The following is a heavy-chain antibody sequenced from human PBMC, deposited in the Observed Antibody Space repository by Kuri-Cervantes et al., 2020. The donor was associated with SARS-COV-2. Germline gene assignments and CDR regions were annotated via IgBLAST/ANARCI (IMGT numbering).Heavy chain of an antibody. CDR2: INHSGST. V-gene: IGHV4-39*01. CDR1: GASISSSTYY. D-gene: IGHD3-22*01. CDR3: ARPRDSSGYEGWFDP. J-gene: IGHJ5*02. Sequence: SETLSLTCTVSGASISSSTYYWSWIRQPPGKGLEWIGEINHSGSTNYNPSLKSRVTISVDTSKNQFSLKLSSVTAADTAVYYCARPRDSSGYEGWFDPWGQGTLVTVSS.